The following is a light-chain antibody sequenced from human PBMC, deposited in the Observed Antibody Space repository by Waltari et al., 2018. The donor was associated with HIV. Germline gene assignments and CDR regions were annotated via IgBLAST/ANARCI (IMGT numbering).Light chain of an antibody. CDR3: DAWDDSLSGRV. V-gene: IGLV1-47*01. CDR2: RNN. Sequence: QPVLTQPPSASGTPGQRVTISCSGSRSNIGNNDVYWFQQLPGTAPKLLIYRNNQRPSGVPDRFTGSKSGTSASLAISGLRSEDEADYYCDAWDDSLSGRVFGGGTKLTVL. CDR1: RSNIGNND. J-gene: IGLJ3*02.